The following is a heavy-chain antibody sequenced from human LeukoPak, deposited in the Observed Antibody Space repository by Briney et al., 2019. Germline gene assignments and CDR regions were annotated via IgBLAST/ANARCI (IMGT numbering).Heavy chain of an antibody. D-gene: IGHD6-13*01. V-gene: IGHV3-7*04. CDR1: GFSLSIYW. CDR2: IKEDGSER. J-gene: IGHJ4*02. Sequence: GGSLRLPCVASGFSLSIYWMGWVRQAPGKGLEWVANIKEDGSERYYVDSVKGRFIISSDNAKNSLYLQVNSLRAEDTAAYYCARADFRGSSWDYAYWGQGALVTVSS. CDR3: ARADFRGSSWDYAY.